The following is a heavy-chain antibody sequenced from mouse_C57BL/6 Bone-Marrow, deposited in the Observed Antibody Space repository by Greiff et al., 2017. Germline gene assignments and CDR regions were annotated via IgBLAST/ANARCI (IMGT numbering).Heavy chain of an antibody. D-gene: IGHD1-1*01. CDR1: GYTFTSYW. CDR2: IDPSDSYT. CDR3: ARCNYGSSYDAMDY. V-gene: IGHV1-50*01. J-gene: IGHJ4*01. Sequence: QVQLQQPGAELVKPGASVKLSCKASGYTFTSYWMPWVKQRPGQGLEWIGEIDPSDSYTNYNQKFKGKATLTVDTSSSTAYMQLSSLTSEDSAVYYCARCNYGSSYDAMDYWGQGTSVTVSS.